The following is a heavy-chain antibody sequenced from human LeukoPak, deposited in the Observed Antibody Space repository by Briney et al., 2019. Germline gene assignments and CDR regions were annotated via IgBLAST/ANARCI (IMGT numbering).Heavy chain of an antibody. V-gene: IGHV4-4*02. CDR1: GGSISNTNW. CDR3: SRENGAFSPFGY. Sequence: KTSETLSLTCGASGGSISNTNWWSWVRQPPGQGLEWIGEISLTGLTYYNLSLESRVTVSLDKSKNQLSLNLTSVTAADTAVYYCSRENGAFSPFGYWGQGTLVTVLS. J-gene: IGHJ4*02. D-gene: IGHD2-8*01. CDR2: ISLTGLT.